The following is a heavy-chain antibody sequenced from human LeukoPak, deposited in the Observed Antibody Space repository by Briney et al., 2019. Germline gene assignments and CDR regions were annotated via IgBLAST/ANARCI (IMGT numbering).Heavy chain of an antibody. CDR3: ARSPMVKIRYCSSTSCPQATNWFDP. J-gene: IGHJ5*02. Sequence: PSETLSLTCTVSGGSISSGGYYWSWIRQHPGKGLEWIGYIYYSGSTYYNPSLKSRVTISVDTSKNQFSLKLSSVTAADTAVYYCARSPMVKIRYCSSTSCPQATNWFDPWGQGTLVTVSS. CDR2: IYYSGST. V-gene: IGHV4-31*03. CDR1: GGSISSGGYY. D-gene: IGHD2-2*01.